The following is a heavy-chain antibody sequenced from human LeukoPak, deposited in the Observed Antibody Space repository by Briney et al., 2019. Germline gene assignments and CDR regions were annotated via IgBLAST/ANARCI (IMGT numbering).Heavy chain of an antibody. V-gene: IGHV3-23*01. D-gene: IGHD2-8*02. CDR3: TRRAGGNLYDLDN. CDR1: GFTLSNYV. Sequence: GGSLRLSCVASGFTLSNYVMSWVRQAPGKGLEWVSGVSGGGFDTYYSDSVKGRFTISRDNSKNMVYLQMNSLRAEDTAVYYCTRRAGGNLYDLDNWGQGTLVTVSS. J-gene: IGHJ4*02. CDR2: VSGGGFDT.